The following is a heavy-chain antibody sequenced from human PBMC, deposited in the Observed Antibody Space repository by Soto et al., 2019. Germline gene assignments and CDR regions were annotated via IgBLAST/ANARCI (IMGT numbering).Heavy chain of an antibody. D-gene: IGHD5-12*01. CDR2: IIPILGIA. J-gene: IGHJ5*02. Sequence: QVQLVQSGAEVKKPGSSVKVSCKASGGTFSSYTISWVRQAPGQGLEWMGRIIPILGIANYAQKFQGRVTITADKSTSTAYMELSSLRSEDTAVYYCAREQTWLRLWGCFDPWGQGTLVTVSS. CDR3: AREQTWLRLWGCFDP. CDR1: GGTFSSYT. V-gene: IGHV1-69*08.